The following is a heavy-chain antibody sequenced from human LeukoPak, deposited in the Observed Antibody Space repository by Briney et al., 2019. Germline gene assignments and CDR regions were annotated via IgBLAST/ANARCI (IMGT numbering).Heavy chain of an antibody. CDR3: ARGIAEAAVTKFDS. J-gene: IGHJ5*01. CDR1: GYSFTNHW. CDR2: IYPGDSDT. V-gene: IGHV5-51*01. Sequence: GESLKISCKGSGYSFTNHWIGWVRQMPGKGLEWMGIIYPGDSDTRYSPSFQGQVTISADKSISVAYLQWSSLKASDTAVYYCARGIAEAAVTKFDSWGQGTLVTVSS. D-gene: IGHD6-13*01.